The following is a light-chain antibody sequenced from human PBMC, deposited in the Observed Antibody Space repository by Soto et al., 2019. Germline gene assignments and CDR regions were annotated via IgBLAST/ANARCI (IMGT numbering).Light chain of an antibody. CDR1: SSYCCGYNY. V-gene: IGLV2-14*01. CDR2: DVS. Sequence: QSVLTQAASGSGSPGEAITISFTGTSSYCCGYNYASWYQQHPGKAPKLMIYDVSNRPSGVSNRFSGSKSGNTASLTISGLQAEDEADYYCSSYTSSSPYVFGTGTKVTVL. CDR3: SSYTSSSPYV. J-gene: IGLJ1*01.